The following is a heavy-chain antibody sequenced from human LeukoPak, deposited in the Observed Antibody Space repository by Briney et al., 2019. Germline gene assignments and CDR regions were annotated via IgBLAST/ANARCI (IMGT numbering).Heavy chain of an antibody. V-gene: IGHV4-39*07. Sequence: SETLSLTCTVSGDSISTRYYWGWIRQPPGKGLEWIGSIYYSGSTYYNPSLKSRVTISVDTSKNQFSLKLSSVTAADTAVYYCARGRRNYYGSGIQFDYWGQGTLVTVSS. CDR1: GDSISTRYY. J-gene: IGHJ4*02. CDR2: IYYSGST. D-gene: IGHD3-10*01. CDR3: ARGRRNYYGSGIQFDY.